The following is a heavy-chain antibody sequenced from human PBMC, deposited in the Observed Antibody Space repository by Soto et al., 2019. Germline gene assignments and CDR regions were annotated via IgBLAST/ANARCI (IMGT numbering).Heavy chain of an antibody. CDR2: ISSNGRST. D-gene: IGHD2-8*01. CDR3: ARDRCTNGVCYAPSDY. Sequence: PGGSLRLSCATSGFTFSTYAMHWVRQAPGKGREYVSAISSNGRSTYYANSVKGRFTISRDNSKNTLYLQMDSLRAEDMAVYYCARDRCTNGVCYAPSDYWGQGTLVTVSS. J-gene: IGHJ4*02. CDR1: GFTFSTYA. V-gene: IGHV3-64*01.